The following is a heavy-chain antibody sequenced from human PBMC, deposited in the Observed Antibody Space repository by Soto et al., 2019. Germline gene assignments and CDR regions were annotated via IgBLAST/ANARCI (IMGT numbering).Heavy chain of an antibody. D-gene: IGHD1-26*01. CDR1: GFSFSGGW. Sequence: EVQLVESGGGLVKPGGSLTLSCAASGFSFSGGWMSWVRQAAGKGLEWVGRIKSKNDGGTTDYAAPVKGRFTISRDDSKNTLYLQMNSLKIEDTAVYYCTTDEWEWGQATLVTVSS. CDR3: TTDEWE. CDR2: IKSKNDGGTT. J-gene: IGHJ4*02. V-gene: IGHV3-15*05.